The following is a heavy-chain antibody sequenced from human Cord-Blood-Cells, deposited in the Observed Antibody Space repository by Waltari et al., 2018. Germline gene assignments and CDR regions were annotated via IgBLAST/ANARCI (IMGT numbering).Heavy chain of an antibody. CDR3: ARDRVGYCSSTSCYEGDSYFDY. CDR2: ISSSSSTI. J-gene: IGHJ4*02. V-gene: IGHV3-48*02. Sequence: EVQLVESGGGLVQPGGSLRLSWAASGFTFSSYSMNWVRQAPGKGLEWVSYISSSSSTIYYADSVKGRFTISRDNAKNSLYLQMNSLRDEDTAVYYCARDRVGYCSSTSCYEGDSYFDYWGQGTLVTVSS. D-gene: IGHD2-2*01. CDR1: GFTFSSYS.